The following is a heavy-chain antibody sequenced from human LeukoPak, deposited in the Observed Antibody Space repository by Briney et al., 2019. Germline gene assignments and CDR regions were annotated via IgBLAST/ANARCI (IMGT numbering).Heavy chain of an antibody. Sequence: SQTLSLTCAISGDSVSSNSAAWNWIRQSPSRGLEWLGRTYYRSKWYNDYAASVKSRITIKPDTSKSQFSLQLNSVTAEDSAVYYCARSAGCTVDYWGQGTLVTVSS. J-gene: IGHJ4*02. D-gene: IGHD2-8*01. CDR1: GDSVSSNSAA. V-gene: IGHV6-1*01. CDR3: ARSAGCTVDY. CDR2: TYYRSKWYN.